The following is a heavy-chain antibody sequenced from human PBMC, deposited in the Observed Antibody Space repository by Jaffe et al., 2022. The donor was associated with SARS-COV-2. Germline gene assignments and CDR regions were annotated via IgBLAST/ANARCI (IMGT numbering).Heavy chain of an antibody. CDR2: ISSSSSYI. D-gene: IGHD5-12*01. V-gene: IGHV3-21*01. CDR3: ARDHWDGYNPPVGDV. J-gene: IGHJ6*02. Sequence: EVQLVESGGGLVKPGGSLRLSCAASGFTFSSYSMNWVRQAPGKGLEWVSSISSSSSYIYYADSVKGRFTISRDNAKNSLYLQMNSLRAEDTAVYYCARDHWDGYNPPVGDVWGQGTTVTVSS. CDR1: GFTFSSYS.